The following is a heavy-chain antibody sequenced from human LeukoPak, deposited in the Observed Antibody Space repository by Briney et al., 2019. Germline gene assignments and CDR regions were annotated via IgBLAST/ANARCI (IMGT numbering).Heavy chain of an antibody. J-gene: IGHJ3*02. D-gene: IGHD2-15*01. Sequence: ASVKVSCKASGYTFTGYYMHWVRQAPGQGLEWMGWINPNSGGTNYAQKFQGRVTMTRDTSISTAYMELSRLRSDDTAVYYCARFRVVAASRYRNDAFDIWGQGTMVTVSS. CDR1: GYTFTGYY. V-gene: IGHV1-2*02. CDR2: INPNSGGT. CDR3: ARFRVVAASRYRNDAFDI.